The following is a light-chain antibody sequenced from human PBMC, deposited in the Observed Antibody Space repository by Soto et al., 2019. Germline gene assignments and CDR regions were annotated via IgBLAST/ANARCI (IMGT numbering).Light chain of an antibody. J-gene: IGKJ3*01. V-gene: IGKV1-6*01. Sequence: AIQMTQSPSSRSASVGDRVTITCRASQGIRNDLDWFQQKPGKAPKLLIYAASNLQSGVPARFSGSGSGTDFTLTISSLQPEDFATYYCLQKYFYPFTFGPGTKVDI. CDR2: AAS. CDR3: LQKYFYPFT. CDR1: QGIRND.